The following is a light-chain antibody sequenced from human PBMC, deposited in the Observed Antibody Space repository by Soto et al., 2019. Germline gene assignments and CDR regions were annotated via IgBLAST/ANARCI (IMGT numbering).Light chain of an antibody. V-gene: IGKV1-39*01. CDR1: QRITTY. CDR2: TSG. J-gene: IGKJ2*01. Sequence: IHMTQSPSSLSASVGDRVTISCRASQRITTYLNWYQQKPGEAPKLLISTSGTLQRGVPSRFIGSGSGTDLTLTITSPQPADFATYFCQQTYSTPYTFGQGTKLEIK. CDR3: QQTYSTPYT.